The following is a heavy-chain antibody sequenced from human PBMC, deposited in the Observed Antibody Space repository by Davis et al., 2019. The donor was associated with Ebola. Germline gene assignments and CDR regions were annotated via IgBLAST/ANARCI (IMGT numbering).Heavy chain of an antibody. CDR1: GYTFDSHW. CDR2: IFPRDSDT. D-gene: IGHD1-20*01. J-gene: IGHJ3*02. CDR3: ATLRRTITGMDDAFDI. Sequence: GESLKISCKGSGYTFDSHWIAWVRQMPGKGLEWMGIIFPRDSDTRYSPSFQGQVTISADKSTNTAYLQWSALRASDTAMYYCATLRRTITGMDDAFDIWGQGTLVTVSS. V-gene: IGHV5-51*01.